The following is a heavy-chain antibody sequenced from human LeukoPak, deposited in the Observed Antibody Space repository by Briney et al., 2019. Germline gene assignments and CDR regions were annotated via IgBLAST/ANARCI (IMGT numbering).Heavy chain of an antibody. CDR2: ISAYNGNT. CDR1: GYTFTSYG. Sequence: ASVKVSCTASGYTFTSYGISWVRQAPGQGLEWMGWISAYNGNTNYAQKLQGRVTMTTDTSTSTAYMELRSLRSDDTAVYYCARARAVFGVVIMQLNGYWGQGTLVTVSS. CDR3: ARARAVFGVVIMQLNGY. J-gene: IGHJ4*02. V-gene: IGHV1-18*01. D-gene: IGHD3-3*01.